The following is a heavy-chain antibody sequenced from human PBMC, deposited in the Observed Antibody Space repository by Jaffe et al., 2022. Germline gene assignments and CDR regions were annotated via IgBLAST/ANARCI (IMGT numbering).Heavy chain of an antibody. V-gene: IGHV3-15*01. Sequence: EVQLVESGGGLVKPGGSLRLSCAASGFTFSNAWMSWVRQAPGKGLEWVGRIKSKTDGGTTDYAAPVKGRFTISRDDSKNTLYLQMNSLKTEDTAVYYCTTPVGDYEDYFDYWGQGTLVTVSS. CDR1: GFTFSNAW. CDR2: IKSKTDGGTT. CDR3: TTPVGDYEDYFDY. J-gene: IGHJ4*02. D-gene: IGHD4-17*01.